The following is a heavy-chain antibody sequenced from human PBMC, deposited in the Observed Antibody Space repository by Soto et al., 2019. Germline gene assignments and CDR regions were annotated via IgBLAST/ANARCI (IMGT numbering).Heavy chain of an antibody. D-gene: IGHD6-19*01. Sequence: QVQLVQSGAEVKKPGASVKVSCKASGYTFTSYAMHWVRQAPGQRLEWMGWINAGNGNTKYSQKFQGRVTITRDTSASTAYVEVGSLRSEDTAVYYCARGEEWLSSPRYGRGVWGQGAPVTVSS. CDR1: GYTFTSYA. CDR3: ARGEEWLSSPRYGRGV. CDR2: INAGNGNT. V-gene: IGHV1-3*01. J-gene: IGHJ6*02.